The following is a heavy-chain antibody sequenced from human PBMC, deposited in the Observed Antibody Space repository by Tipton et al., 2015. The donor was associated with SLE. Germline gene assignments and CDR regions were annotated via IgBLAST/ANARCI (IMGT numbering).Heavy chain of an antibody. CDR2: IFYSGIT. CDR1: GGSISSSDNY. CDR3: ARARYFDL. V-gene: IGHV4-39*07. J-gene: IGHJ2*01. Sequence: TLSLTCTVSGGSISSSDNYWGWVRQPPGKGPEYLGTIFYSGITYYNPSLKSRVTISVDTSKNQFSLKLSSVTAADTAVYYCARARYFDLWGRGTLVTVSS.